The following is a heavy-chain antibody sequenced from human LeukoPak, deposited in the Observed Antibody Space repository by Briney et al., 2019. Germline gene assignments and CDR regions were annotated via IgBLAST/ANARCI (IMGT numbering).Heavy chain of an antibody. Sequence: ASVKVSCKASGYAFTGYYMHWVRQAPGQGLEWMGRTNPNSGGTNYAQKFQGRVTMTRDTSISTAYMELSRLRSDDTAVYYCARPAKRGYCSGGSCWSWFDPWGQGTLVTVSS. D-gene: IGHD2-15*01. CDR2: TNPNSGGT. V-gene: IGHV1-2*06. CDR3: ARPAKRGYCSGGSCWSWFDP. CDR1: GYAFTGYY. J-gene: IGHJ5*02.